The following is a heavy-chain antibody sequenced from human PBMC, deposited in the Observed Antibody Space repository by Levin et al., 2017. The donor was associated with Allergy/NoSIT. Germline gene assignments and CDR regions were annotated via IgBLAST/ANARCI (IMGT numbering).Heavy chain of an antibody. Sequence: GESLKISCKASGYTFTSYGISWVRQAPGQGPEWMGWISAYNGNTNYAQKLQGRVTMTTDTSTSTAYMELRSLRSDDTAVYYCARDKSIAAAGPWDYWGQGTLVTVSS. V-gene: IGHV1-18*01. J-gene: IGHJ4*02. CDR2: ISAYNGNT. CDR1: GYTFTSYG. CDR3: ARDKSIAAAGPWDY. D-gene: IGHD6-13*01.